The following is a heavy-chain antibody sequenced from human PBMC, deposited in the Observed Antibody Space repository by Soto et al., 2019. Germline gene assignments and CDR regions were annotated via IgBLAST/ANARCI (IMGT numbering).Heavy chain of an antibody. V-gene: IGHV3-23*01. Sequence: EVQLLESGGGWIQPGRSLRLSCAASGFSFSNYAMNWVRQAPGKGLEWVSFISGSGGTTDYADSVRGRFRLSRDNSKNTVDLEMNSLRTEDTAVYFCAKGRSALPIFDYWGQGVMVTVSS. CDR1: GFSFSNYA. CDR2: ISGSGGTT. J-gene: IGHJ4*02. CDR3: AKGRSALPIFDY.